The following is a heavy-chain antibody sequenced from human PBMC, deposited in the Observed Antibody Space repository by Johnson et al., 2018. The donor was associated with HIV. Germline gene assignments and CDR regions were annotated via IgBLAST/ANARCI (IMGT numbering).Heavy chain of an antibody. CDR3: ARDRAPVYSSSSTPFDAFDF. CDR2: VSYDGSYK. Sequence: QVQLVESGGGVVQPGRSLRLSCAASGFTFSSYAMHWVRQAPGKGLEWVAVVSYDGSYKDYADSVKGRFTIPRDNSKNTLYLQINSLRAEDTAVYYCARDRAPVYSSSSTPFDAFDFWGQGTMVTVSS. D-gene: IGHD6-6*01. V-gene: IGHV3-30*04. CDR1: GFTFSSYA. J-gene: IGHJ3*01.